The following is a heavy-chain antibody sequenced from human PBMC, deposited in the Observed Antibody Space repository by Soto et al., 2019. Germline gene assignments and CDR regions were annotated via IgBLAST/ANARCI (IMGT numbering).Heavy chain of an antibody. V-gene: IGHV3-66*01. CDR2: IYSGGST. J-gene: IGHJ6*04. CDR1: GXXXXXNY. Sequence: EVQLVESGGGXXXXGGXXXXSCAASGXXXXXNYMSWVRQAPGKGLEWVSVIYSGGSTYYADSVKGRFTISRDNSKNTLYLQMNSLRAEDTAVYYCARDVGVWGRGTTVTVSS. CDR3: ARDVGV.